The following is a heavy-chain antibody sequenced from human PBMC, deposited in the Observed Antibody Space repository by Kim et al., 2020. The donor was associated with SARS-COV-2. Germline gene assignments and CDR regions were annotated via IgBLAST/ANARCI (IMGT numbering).Heavy chain of an antibody. CDR3: ARSPKDDAFDI. CDR2: T. V-gene: IGHV4-59*01. J-gene: IGHJ3*02. Sequence: THSHPLLKSRVPKSVDTSKNQFSLKLSSVTAADTAVYYCARSPKDDAFDIWGQGTMVTVSS.